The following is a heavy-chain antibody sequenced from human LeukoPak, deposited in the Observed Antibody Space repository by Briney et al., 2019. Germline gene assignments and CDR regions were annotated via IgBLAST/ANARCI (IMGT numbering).Heavy chain of an antibody. CDR2: IYYSGST. J-gene: IGHJ4*02. CDR3: ARVTGYVMEDYFDY. CDR1: GGSISSYY. Sequence: SETLSLTCTVSGGSISSYYWSWIRQPPGKGLEWIGYIYYSGSTNYNPSLKSRVTISVDTSRNQFSLRLSSVTAADTAVYYCARVTGYVMEDYFDYWGQGTLVTVSS. V-gene: IGHV4-59*01. D-gene: IGHD6-13*01.